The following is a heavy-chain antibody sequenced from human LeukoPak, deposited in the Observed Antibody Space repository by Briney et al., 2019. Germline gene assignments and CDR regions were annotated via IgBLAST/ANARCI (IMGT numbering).Heavy chain of an antibody. CDR2: IYSGGST. Sequence: GGSLRLSCAASGFTVSSNYMSWVRQAPGKGLEWVSVIYSGGSTYYADSVKGRFTISRDNSKNTLYLQMNSLRAEDTAVYYCASTSSSWYENFDYWGQGTLVTVSS. D-gene: IGHD6-13*01. J-gene: IGHJ4*02. CDR1: GFTVSSNY. V-gene: IGHV3-53*01. CDR3: ASTSSSWYENFDY.